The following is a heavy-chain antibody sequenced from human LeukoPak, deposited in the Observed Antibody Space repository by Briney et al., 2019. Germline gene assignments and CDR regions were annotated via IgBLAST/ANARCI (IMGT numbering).Heavy chain of an antibody. Sequence: SETLSLTCTVSGGSISSSSYYWGWIRQSPEKGLDWIGSFYNRGSSYSNPSLKSRVTISVDRSNNQFSLKLSSVTATDTAVYYCARDSGPPNYYFDYWGQGILVTVSS. CDR3: ARDSGPPNYYFDY. J-gene: IGHJ4*02. D-gene: IGHD2-8*02. CDR2: FYNRGSS. CDR1: GGSISSSSYY. V-gene: IGHV4-39*07.